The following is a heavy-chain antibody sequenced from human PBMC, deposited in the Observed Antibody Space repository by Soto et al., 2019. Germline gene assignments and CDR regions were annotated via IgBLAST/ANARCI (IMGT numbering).Heavy chain of an antibody. CDR2: IYHSGST. J-gene: IGHJ4*02. Sequence: PSETLSLTCAVSGGSISSSNWWSWVRQPPGKGLEWIGEIYHSGSTNYNPSLKSRVTISVDKSKNQFSLKLSSVTAADTAVYYCARNTPRSVVVPYDHFDYWGQGTLVTVSS. CDR1: GGSISSSNW. CDR3: ARNTPRSVVVPYDHFDY. V-gene: IGHV4-4*02. D-gene: IGHD3-22*01.